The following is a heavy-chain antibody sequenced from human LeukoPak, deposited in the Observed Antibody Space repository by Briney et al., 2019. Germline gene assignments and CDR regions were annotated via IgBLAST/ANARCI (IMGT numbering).Heavy chain of an antibody. CDR2: IYSGGNT. V-gene: IGHV3-53*01. D-gene: IGHD3-3*01. J-gene: IGHJ4*02. CDR1: GFTVSSNS. CDR3: ARDFGVGATQNTY. Sequence: GGSLRLACTVSGFTVSSNSMSWVRQAPGRGLEWVSCIYSGGNTHYSDSVKGRFTNSRDNSKNTLYLQLNSLRAEDTAVYYGARDFGVGATQNTYWGQGTLVTVSS.